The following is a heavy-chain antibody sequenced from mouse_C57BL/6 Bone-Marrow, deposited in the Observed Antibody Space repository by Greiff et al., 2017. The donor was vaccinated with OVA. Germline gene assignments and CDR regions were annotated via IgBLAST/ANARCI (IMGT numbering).Heavy chain of an antibody. CDR1: GYTFTSYW. CDR2: IHPNSGST. V-gene: IGHV1-64*01. Sequence: QVQLQQPGAELVKPGASVKLSCKASGYTFTSYWMHWVKQRPGQGLEWIGMIHPNSGSTNYNEKLKSKATLTVDKSSSTAYMQLSSLTSEDSAVYYCARWGDYFDYWGQGTTLTVSS. CDR3: ARWGDYFDY. J-gene: IGHJ2*01.